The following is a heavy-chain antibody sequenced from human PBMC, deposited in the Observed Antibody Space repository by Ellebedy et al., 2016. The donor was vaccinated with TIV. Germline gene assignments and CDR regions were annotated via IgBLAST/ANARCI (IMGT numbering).Heavy chain of an antibody. CDR3: ARSNISFFGETDAFEI. Sequence: MPSETLSLTCTVSDGSTSGYYWSWIRQPPGKGLEWLGYIVSSGSTTYNPSPKSRLTMSIDTSKKQITLNLSSVTAAETGIFFCARSNISFFGETDAFEIWGQGTRVTVSS. V-gene: IGHV4-59*01. D-gene: IGHD3-16*01. CDR2: IVSSGST. CDR1: DGSTSGYY. J-gene: IGHJ3*02.